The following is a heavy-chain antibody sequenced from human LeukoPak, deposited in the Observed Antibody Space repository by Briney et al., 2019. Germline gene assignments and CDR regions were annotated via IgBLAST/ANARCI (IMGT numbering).Heavy chain of an antibody. J-gene: IGHJ4*02. D-gene: IGHD5-18*01. CDR3: ARVKVQLWYYFDY. V-gene: IGHV3-30*14. CDR2: ISYDGSNE. Sequence: GGSLRLSCAASGFTFSSYAMHWVRQAPGKGLEWVAVISYDGSNEYYADSVKGRFTISRDNSKNTLYLQMNSLRAEDTAVYYCARVKVQLWYYFDYWGQGTLVTVSS. CDR1: GFTFSSYA.